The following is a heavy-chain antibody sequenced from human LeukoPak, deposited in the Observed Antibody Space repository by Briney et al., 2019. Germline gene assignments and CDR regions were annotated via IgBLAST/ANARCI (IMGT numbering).Heavy chain of an antibody. CDR2: ISSSSSYI. V-gene: IGHV3-21*01. CDR1: GFTFSSYS. D-gene: IGHD6-19*01. CDR3: ARDYGSGWYARIDY. J-gene: IGHJ4*02. Sequence: GGSLRLSCAASGFTFSSYSMNWVRQAPGKGLEWVSSISSSSSYIYYADSVKGRFTISRDNAKNSLYLQMNSLRAEDTAVYYCARDYGSGWYARIDYWGQGTLVTVSS.